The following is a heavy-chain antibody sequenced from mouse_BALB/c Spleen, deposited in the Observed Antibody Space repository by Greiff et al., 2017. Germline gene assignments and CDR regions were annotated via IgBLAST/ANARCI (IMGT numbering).Heavy chain of an antibody. J-gene: IGHJ2*01. Sequence: QVQLQQSGPELVRPGVSVKISCKGSGYTFTDYAMHWVKQSHAKSLEWIGVISTYYGNTNYNQKFKGKATMTVDKSSSTAYMELARLTSEDSAIYYCARGGIYYGYDDGFDYWGQGTTLTVSS. V-gene: IGHV1-67*01. CDR3: ARGGIYYGYDDGFDY. D-gene: IGHD2-2*01. CDR1: GYTFTDYA. CDR2: ISTYYGNT.